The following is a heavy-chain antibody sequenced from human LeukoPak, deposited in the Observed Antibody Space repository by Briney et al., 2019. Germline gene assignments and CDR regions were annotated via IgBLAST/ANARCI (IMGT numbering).Heavy chain of an antibody. CDR1: GFTFDDYA. CDR3: AKDGQVGDFDC. Sequence: PGGSLRLSCAASGFTFDDYAMHWVRQAPGKGLEWVSGISWNSGSIGYADSVKGRFTISRDNAKNSLYLQMNSLRAEDTALYYCAKDGQVGDFDCWGQGTLVTVSS. J-gene: IGHJ4*02. D-gene: IGHD3-16*01. CDR2: ISWNSGSI. V-gene: IGHV3-9*01.